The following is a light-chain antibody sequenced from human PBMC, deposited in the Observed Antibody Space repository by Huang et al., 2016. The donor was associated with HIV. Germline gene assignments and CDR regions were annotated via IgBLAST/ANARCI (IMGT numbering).Light chain of an antibody. J-gene: IGKJ4*01. CDR3: QQYNNWPPLT. Sequence: EIVMTQSPATLSVSPGERATLSCRASQSVSRNLAWYQQKPCHAPGRLIYGASTRATGIPARFSGSGSGTEFTLTISSLQSEDFAVYYCQQYNNWPPLTFGGGTKVEIK. CDR1: QSVSRN. CDR2: GAS. V-gene: IGKV3-15*01.